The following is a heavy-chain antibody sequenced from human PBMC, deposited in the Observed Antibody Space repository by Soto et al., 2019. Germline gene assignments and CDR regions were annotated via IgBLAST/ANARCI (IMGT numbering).Heavy chain of an antibody. CDR3: AKDLVPYSRGRYGMAV. CDR2: ISAGGDNT. D-gene: IGHD6-19*01. CDR1: VFTFSSQA. V-gene: IGHV3-23*01. Sequence: SLRLSCAASVFTFSSQAMSWVRQAPGKGLEWVSTISAGGDNTYSADSVKGRFTISRDNSKNTLYLQMNSLGAGDRAVYYCAKDLVPYSRGRYGMAVWGQGTTVTVSS. J-gene: IGHJ6*02.